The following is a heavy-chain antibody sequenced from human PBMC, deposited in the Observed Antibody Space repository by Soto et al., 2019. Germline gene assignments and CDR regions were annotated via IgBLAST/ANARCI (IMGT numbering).Heavy chain of an antibody. Sequence: QLQLQESGSGLVKPSQTLSLTCAVSGGSISSGGYSWSWIRQPPGKGLEWIGYIYHSGSTYYNPSLKSRVTISVDRPKNQFSLKLSSVTAADTAVYSCARAPDYYDSSGYYDYWGQVTLVTVSS. V-gene: IGHV4-30-2*01. CDR3: ARAPDYYDSSGYYDY. J-gene: IGHJ4*02. CDR1: GGSISSGGYS. CDR2: IYHSGST. D-gene: IGHD3-22*01.